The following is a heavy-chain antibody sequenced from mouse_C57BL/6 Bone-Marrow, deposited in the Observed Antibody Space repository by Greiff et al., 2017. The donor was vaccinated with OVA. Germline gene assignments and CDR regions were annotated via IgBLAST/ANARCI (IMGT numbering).Heavy chain of an antibody. V-gene: IGHV1-69*01. J-gene: IGHJ2*01. Sequence: VQLQQPGAELVMPGASVKLSCKASGYTFTSYWMHWVKQRPGQGLAWIGEIDPSDSYTNYNQKFKGKSTLTVDKSSSTAYMQLSSLTSEDSAVYYCARGPFDYWGQGTTLTVSS. CDR2: IDPSDSYT. CDR1: GYTFTSYW. CDR3: ARGPFDY.